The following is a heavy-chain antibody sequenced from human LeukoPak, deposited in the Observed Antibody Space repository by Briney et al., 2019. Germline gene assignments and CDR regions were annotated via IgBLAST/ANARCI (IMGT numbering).Heavy chain of an antibody. CDR3: ARGPLKSTGRYYYYYGMDV. D-gene: IGHD2-2*01. CDR1: GGSFSGYY. V-gene: IGHV4-34*01. CDR2: INHSGST. Sequence: SETLSLTCAVYGGSFSGYYWSWIRQPPGKGLEWIGEINHSGSTNYNPSLKSRVTISVDTSKNQFSLKLSSVTAADMAVYYCARGPLKSTGRYYYYYGMDVWGQGTTVTVSS. J-gene: IGHJ6*02.